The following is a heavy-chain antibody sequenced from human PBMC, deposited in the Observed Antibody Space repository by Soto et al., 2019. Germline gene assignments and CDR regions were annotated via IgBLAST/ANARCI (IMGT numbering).Heavy chain of an antibody. D-gene: IGHD3-10*01. Sequence: EVQLVESGGGLIQPGGSLRLSCAASGFNFIRKYMIWVRQAPGKGLEWVSILYSGGTTYYADSVKGRFTISRDTSENTLYLQMNSLRPEDTAVYYCARGLYDSGSFYFDFWCQGTLVTVSS. J-gene: IGHJ4*02. CDR3: ARGLYDSGSFYFDF. CDR2: LYSGGTT. CDR1: GFNFIRKY. V-gene: IGHV3-53*01.